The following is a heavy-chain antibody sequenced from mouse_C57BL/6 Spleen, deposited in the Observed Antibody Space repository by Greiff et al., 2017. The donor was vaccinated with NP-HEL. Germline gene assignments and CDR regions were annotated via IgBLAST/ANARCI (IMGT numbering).Heavy chain of an antibody. Sequence: EVKLVESGGGLVQPGGSLKLSSAASGFTFSDYGMAWVRQAPRKGPEWVAFISNLAYSIYYADTVTGRFTISRENAKNTLYLEMSSLRSEDTAMYYCARTGDQEAMDYWGQGTSVTVSS. J-gene: IGHJ4*01. CDR2: ISNLAYSI. CDR3: ARTGDQEAMDY. CDR1: GFTFSDYG. V-gene: IGHV5-15*01.